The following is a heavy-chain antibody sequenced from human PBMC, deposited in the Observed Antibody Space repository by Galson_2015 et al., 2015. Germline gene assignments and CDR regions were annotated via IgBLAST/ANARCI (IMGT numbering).Heavy chain of an antibody. CDR1: GIRFRNYG. CDR3: ATDQRQNYFDY. Sequence: SLRLSCATSGIRFRNYGMHWVRQAPGKGLEWVAIIYYDGSNKFYADSVRGRFTISRVNSKSTLFLQMNNLRAEDAALYYCATDQRQNYFDYWGQGTLVTVSS. CDR2: IYYDGSNK. V-gene: IGHV3-33*01. J-gene: IGHJ4*02.